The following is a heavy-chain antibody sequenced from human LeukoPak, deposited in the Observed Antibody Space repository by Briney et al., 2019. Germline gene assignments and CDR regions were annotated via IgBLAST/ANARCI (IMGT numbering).Heavy chain of an antibody. CDR2: ISGSGGST. CDR3: AKGETVTTTSFDY. D-gene: IGHD4-17*01. V-gene: IGHV3-23*01. Sequence: PGGSLRLSCAASGFTFSSYWMSWVRQAPGKGLEWVSAISGSGGSTYYADSVKGRFTISRDNSKNTLYLQVNSLRAEDTAVYYCAKGETVTTTSFDYWGQGTLVTVSS. CDR1: GFTFSSYW. J-gene: IGHJ4*02.